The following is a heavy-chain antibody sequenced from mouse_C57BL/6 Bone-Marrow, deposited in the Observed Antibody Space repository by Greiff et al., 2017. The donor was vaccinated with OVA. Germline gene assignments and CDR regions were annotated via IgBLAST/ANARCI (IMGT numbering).Heavy chain of an antibody. CDR2: IRNKANGYTT. CDR3: ARYRGLYWDNYFDY. V-gene: IGHV7-3*01. Sequence: DVQLVESGGGLVQPGGSLSLSCAASGFTFTDYYMSWVRQPPGKALEWLGFIRNKANGYTTEYSASVKGRFTISRDNSQSILYLQMNALRAEDSATYYCARYRGLYWDNYFDYWGQGTTLTVSS. D-gene: IGHD4-1*01. CDR1: GFTFTDYY. J-gene: IGHJ2*01.